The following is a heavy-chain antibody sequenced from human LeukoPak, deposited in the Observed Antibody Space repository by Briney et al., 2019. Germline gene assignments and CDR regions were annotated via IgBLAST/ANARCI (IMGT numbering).Heavy chain of an antibody. CDR2: ISSSGSYI. V-gene: IGHV3-21*01. J-gene: IGHJ4*02. Sequence: GGSLRLSCAASGFTFSSYSMNWVRQAPGKGLEWVSSISSSGSYIYYADSVKGRFTISRDNAKNSLYLQMNSLRAEDTAVYYCARDEVRYFDWLPTPQDYWGQGTLVTVSS. CDR3: ARDEVRYFDWLPTPQDY. D-gene: IGHD3-9*01. CDR1: GFTFSSYS.